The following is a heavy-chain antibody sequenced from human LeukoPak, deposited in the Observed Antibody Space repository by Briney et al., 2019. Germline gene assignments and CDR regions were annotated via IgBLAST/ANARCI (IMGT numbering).Heavy chain of an antibody. D-gene: IGHD4-17*01. J-gene: IGHJ4*02. V-gene: IGHV1-2*02. CDR2: INPNSGGT. CDR1: GYSFTGDY. CDR3: AREYGDYEFDY. Sequence: ASVKVSCKASGYSFTGDYMHWVRQAPGQGLEWMGWINPNSGGTNSAQKFQGRVTMTRDTSISTAYMELSRLRSGDTAVYYCAREYGDYEFDYWGQGTLVIVSS.